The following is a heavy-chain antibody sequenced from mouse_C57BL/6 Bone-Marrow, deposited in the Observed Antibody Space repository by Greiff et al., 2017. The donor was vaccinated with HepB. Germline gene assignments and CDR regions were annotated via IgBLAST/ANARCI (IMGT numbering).Heavy chain of an antibody. CDR3: AREGYYYGSSYGGYYAMDY. J-gene: IGHJ4*01. CDR2: IYYSGTI. CDR1: GISITTGNYR. Sequence: EVKLQESGPGLVKPSQTVFLTCTVTGISITTGNYRWSWIRQFPGNKLEWIGYIYYSGTITYNPSLTSRTTITRDTPKNQFFLEMNSLTAEDTATYYCAREGYYYGSSYGGYYAMDYWGQGTSVTVSS. D-gene: IGHD1-1*01. V-gene: IGHV3-5*01.